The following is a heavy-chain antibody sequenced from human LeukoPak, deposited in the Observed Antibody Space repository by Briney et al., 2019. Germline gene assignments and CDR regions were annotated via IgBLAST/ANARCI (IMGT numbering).Heavy chain of an antibody. CDR3: ARYMVQGYYFDY. Sequence: SETLSLTCTVSGGSISSGGFYWSWIRQHPGKGLEWIGYIYYSGSTYYNPSLKSRVTISVDTSKNQFSLKLSSVTAADTAVYCCARYMVQGYYFDYWGQGTLVTVSS. J-gene: IGHJ4*02. CDR1: GGSISSGGFY. CDR2: IYYSGST. D-gene: IGHD3-10*01. V-gene: IGHV4-31*03.